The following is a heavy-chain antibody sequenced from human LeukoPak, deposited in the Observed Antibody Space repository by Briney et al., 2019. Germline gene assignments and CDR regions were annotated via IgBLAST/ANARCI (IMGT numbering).Heavy chain of an antibody. Sequence: GGSLRLSCAASGFTITDHHVDWVRQSPGKGLEWLGRSKTTKPNSCTTDYAASVKGRFTISRDDSKNSLYLQMSSLKTDDTAMYYCASIRGTFGYWGQGTLVTVSS. CDR2: SKTTKPNSCTT. CDR3: ASIRGTFGY. D-gene: IGHD1-26*01. V-gene: IGHV3-72*01. CDR1: GFTITDHH. J-gene: IGHJ4*02.